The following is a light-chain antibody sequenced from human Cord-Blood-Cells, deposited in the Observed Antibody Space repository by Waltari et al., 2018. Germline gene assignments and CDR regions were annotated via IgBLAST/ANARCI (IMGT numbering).Light chain of an antibody. CDR2: AAS. J-gene: IGKJ1*01. Sequence: DIQMTQSPSSLSASVGDRVTITCRASQRISSYLNWYQQKPGKAPKLLIYAASSLQSGVPSRLSGSGSGTDFTLTISSLQPEDFATYYCQQSYSTPRTFGQGTKVEIK. CDR1: QRISSY. V-gene: IGKV1-39*01. CDR3: QQSYSTPRT.